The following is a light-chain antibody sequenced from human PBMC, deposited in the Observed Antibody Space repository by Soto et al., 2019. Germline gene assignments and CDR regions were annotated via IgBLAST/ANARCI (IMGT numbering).Light chain of an antibody. J-gene: IGKJ1*01. CDR3: HQYGDSPWT. V-gene: IGKV3-20*01. Sequence: EIVLTQSPGTLSLTQGERATLSCRASQSLSSSYLAWYQQKPGQAPSLLIYGASSRATGISDRFSGSGSGTDFTLTISRLEPEDFAVYYCHQYGDSPWTFGQVTKVDIK. CDR1: QSLSSSY. CDR2: GAS.